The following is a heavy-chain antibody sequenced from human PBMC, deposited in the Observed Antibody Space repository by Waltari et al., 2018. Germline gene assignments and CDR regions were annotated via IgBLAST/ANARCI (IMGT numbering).Heavy chain of an antibody. J-gene: IGHJ4*02. CDR3: ARYASYGDYGRASFDY. CDR2: IYYSGSA. D-gene: IGHD4-17*01. CDR1: GCSISSSRHY. V-gene: IGHV4-39*01. Sequence: QLQLQESGPGLVKPSETLSLTCTVSGCSISSSRHYWGWIRQSPGKGLEWIGSIYYSGSAYYNPSLKSRVTISVDTSKNQFSLKLSSVTAADTAVYYSARYASYGDYGRASFDYWGQGTLVIVSS.